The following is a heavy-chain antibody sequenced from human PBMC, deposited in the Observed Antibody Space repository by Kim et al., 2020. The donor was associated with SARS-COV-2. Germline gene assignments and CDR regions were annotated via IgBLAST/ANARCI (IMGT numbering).Heavy chain of an antibody. J-gene: IGHJ6*02. V-gene: IGHV3-30*18. Sequence: GGSLRLSCAASGFTFSSYGMHWVRQAPGKGLEWVSVISYDGSNKYYADSVKGRFTISRDNSKNTLYLQMNSLRAEDTAVYYCAKELLPGYSSGWSYYYYGRDVWGQGPTVRLS. CDR3: AKELLPGYSSGWSYYYYGRDV. CDR1: GFTFSSYG. D-gene: IGHD6-19*01. CDR2: ISYDGSNK.